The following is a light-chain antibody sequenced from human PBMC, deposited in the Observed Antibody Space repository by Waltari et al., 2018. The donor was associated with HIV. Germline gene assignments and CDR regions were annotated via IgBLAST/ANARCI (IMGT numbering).Light chain of an antibody. CDR3: QESYIIPLT. Sequence: DIQMTQSPSSLSASVEDRVTITCRASQSISSYLNWYQQKPGKAPKLLIYAASSLQSGVPSRFSGSGSGTDFTLTISSLQPEDFATYYCQESYIIPLTFGGGPRWRSN. CDR2: AAS. J-gene: IGKJ4*01. V-gene: IGKV1-39*01. CDR1: QSISSY.